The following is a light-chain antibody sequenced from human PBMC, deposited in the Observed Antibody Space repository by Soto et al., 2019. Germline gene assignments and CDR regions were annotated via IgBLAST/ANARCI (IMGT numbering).Light chain of an antibody. Sequence: DILMTQSPATLSVSTGERVTLSCRASQSVTSNLAWYQQKPGQGPRLLVYGASTRATGIPARFSGGGSGTEFTLTISSLQSDDVAVYYCQQYSRWPLTFGQGTKVEIK. CDR1: QSVTSN. CDR3: QQYSRWPLT. V-gene: IGKV3-15*01. CDR2: GAS. J-gene: IGKJ1*01.